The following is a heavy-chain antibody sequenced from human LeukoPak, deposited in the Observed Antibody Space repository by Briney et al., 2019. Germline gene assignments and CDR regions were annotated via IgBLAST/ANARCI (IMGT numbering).Heavy chain of an antibody. CDR2: IIPIFGTA. CDR1: GGTFSSYA. Sequence: ASVKVSCKASGGTFSSYAISWVRQAPGQGLEWMGGIIPIFGTANYAQKFQGRVTITADKSTSTAYMELSSLRAEDTAVYYCASDGSGWFLPFDYWGQGTLVTVSS. J-gene: IGHJ4*02. CDR3: ASDGSGWFLPFDY. D-gene: IGHD6-19*01. V-gene: IGHV1-69*06.